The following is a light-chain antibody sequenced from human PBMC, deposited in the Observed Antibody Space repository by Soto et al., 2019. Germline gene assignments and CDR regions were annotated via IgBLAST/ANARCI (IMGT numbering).Light chain of an antibody. CDR1: TGAVTSSSY. Sequence: QTVVTQEPSLTVSPGGTVTLTGAPSTGAVTSSSYPNWFQQKPGQAPKSLIYNTNNTHSWTPARFSGSLLGDKAALTLSGVQPEDEAEYYCLLYYGGAHVVFGCGTKLTVL. J-gene: IGLJ2*01. CDR2: NTN. CDR3: LLYYGGAHVV. V-gene: IGLV7-43*01.